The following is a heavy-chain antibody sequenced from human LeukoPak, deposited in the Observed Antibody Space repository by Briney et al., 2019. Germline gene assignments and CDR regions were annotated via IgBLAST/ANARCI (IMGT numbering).Heavy chain of an antibody. D-gene: IGHD6-13*01. V-gene: IGHV4-59*01. Sequence: SETLSLTCTVSGGSISPYYWAWIRQPPGKGLEWIGYIYYNGNTNYNPSLKSRITISVDTSKNQFSLRLKSVTAADTAVYYCARGPLSSRTTWTWFDPWGQGTLVTVSS. J-gene: IGHJ5*02. CDR2: IYYNGNT. CDR3: ARGPLSSRTTWTWFDP. CDR1: GGSISPYY.